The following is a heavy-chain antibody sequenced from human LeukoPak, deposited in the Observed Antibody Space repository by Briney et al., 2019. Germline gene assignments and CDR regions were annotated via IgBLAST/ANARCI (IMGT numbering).Heavy chain of an antibody. J-gene: IGHJ4*02. Sequence: GGSLRLSCAASGFTFSSYAMSWGRQAPGKGLEWVSAISGSGGSTYYADSVKGRFTISRDNSKNTLYLQMNSLRAEDTAVYYCAKKPYYYGSGRLYYFDYWGQGTLVTVSS. D-gene: IGHD3-10*01. CDR1: GFTFSSYA. CDR2: ISGSGGST. CDR3: AKKPYYYGSGRLYYFDY. V-gene: IGHV3-23*01.